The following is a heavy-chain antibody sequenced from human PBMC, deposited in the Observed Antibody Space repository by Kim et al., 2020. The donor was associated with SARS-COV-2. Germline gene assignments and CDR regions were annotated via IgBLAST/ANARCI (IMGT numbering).Heavy chain of an antibody. D-gene: IGHD4-17*01. CDR1: GGSFSGYY. CDR3: ARGCWNDYGDSWWFDP. Sequence: SETLSLTCAVYGGSFSGYYWSWIRQPPGKGLEWIGEINHSGSTNYNPSLKSRVTISVDTSKNQFSLKLSSVTAADTAVYYCARGCWNDYGDSWWFDPWGQGTLVTVSS. V-gene: IGHV4-34*01. J-gene: IGHJ5*02. CDR2: INHSGST.